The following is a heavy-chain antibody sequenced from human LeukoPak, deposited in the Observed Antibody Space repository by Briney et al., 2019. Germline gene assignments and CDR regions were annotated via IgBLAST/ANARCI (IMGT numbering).Heavy chain of an antibody. CDR2: ISYSGST. D-gene: IGHD1-1*01. Sequence: SETLSLTCTVSGGSISSYYWSWIRQPPGKGLEWIGYISYSGSTNFNPSLESRVTISVDTSKNQFSLKLSSVTAADTAVYYCAREGTAGTNLNWFDPWGQGTLVTVSS. CDR1: GGSISSYY. CDR3: AREGTAGTNLNWFDP. V-gene: IGHV4-59*01. J-gene: IGHJ5*02.